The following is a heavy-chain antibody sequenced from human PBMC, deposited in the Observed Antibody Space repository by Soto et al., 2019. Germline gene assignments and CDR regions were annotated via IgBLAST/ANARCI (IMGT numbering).Heavy chain of an antibody. CDR2: IWYDGKNT. CDR1: GFTFRTYG. CDR3: ARDRSGYDQTPDY. J-gene: IGHJ4*02. Sequence: PGGSLRVSCAAAGFTFRTYGMHWVRQAPGKGLEWVAVIWYDGKNTYYADSVKGRFTISRDNSKNILYLQMNSLRAEDTAVYYCARDRSGYDQTPDYWGQGTLVTVSS. V-gene: IGHV3-33*01. D-gene: IGHD5-12*01.